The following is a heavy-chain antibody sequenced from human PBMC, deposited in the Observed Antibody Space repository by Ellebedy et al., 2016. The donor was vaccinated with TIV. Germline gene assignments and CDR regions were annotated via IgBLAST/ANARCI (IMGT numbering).Heavy chain of an antibody. CDR3: ARGGYGRPLDC. D-gene: IGHD5-12*01. J-gene: IGHJ4*02. CDR1: GFTFSNYW. CDR2: IKQDGSEK. Sequence: GGSLRLSCVASGFTFSNYWMKWVRQAPGKGLEWVANIKQDGSEKYYVDSVKGRFTISRDNAKNSLFLQMNSRRVEDTAVYLCARGGYGRPLDCWGQGTLVTVSS. V-gene: IGHV3-7*03.